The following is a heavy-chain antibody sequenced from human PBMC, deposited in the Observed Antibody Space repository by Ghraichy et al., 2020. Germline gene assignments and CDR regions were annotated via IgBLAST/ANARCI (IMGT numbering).Heavy chain of an antibody. Sequence: SETLSLTCSVSGGSISSGSYYWGWIRQPPGKGLEWIVSIYHTGDTYYKPSLKSRVAISIDTSKNQFSLRLTSVTAADTAVYYCAREVAFGDYGCCGQGTLVIVSS. D-gene: IGHD4-17*01. V-gene: IGHV4-39*02. J-gene: IGHJ4*02. CDR2: IYHTGDT. CDR1: GGSISSGSYY. CDR3: AREVAFGDYGC.